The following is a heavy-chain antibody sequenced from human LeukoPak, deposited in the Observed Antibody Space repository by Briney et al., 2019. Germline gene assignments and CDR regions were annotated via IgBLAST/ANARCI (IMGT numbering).Heavy chain of an antibody. V-gene: IGHV4-34*01. Sequence: SETLSLTCAVYGVSFSGYYWSWIRQPPGKGLEWIGEINHSGSTNYNPSLKSRVTISVDTSKNQFSLKLSSVTAADTAVYYCARGRRGSIAAAGFDYWGQGTLVTVSS. CDR2: INHSGST. CDR3: ARGRRGSIAAAGFDY. J-gene: IGHJ4*02. CDR1: GVSFSGYY. D-gene: IGHD6-13*01.